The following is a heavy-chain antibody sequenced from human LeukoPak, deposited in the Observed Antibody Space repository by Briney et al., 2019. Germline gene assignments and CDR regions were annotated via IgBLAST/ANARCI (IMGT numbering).Heavy chain of an antibody. J-gene: IGHJ4*02. CDR3: ASTYYDFWSGYYRRNSIDY. V-gene: IGHV4-34*01. Sequence: SETLSLTCAVYGGSFSGYYWSWIRQPPGKGLEWIGEINHSGSTNYNPSLKSRVTISVDTSKNQFSLKLSSVTAADTAVYCCASTYYDFWSGYYRRNSIDYWGQGTLVTVSS. CDR1: GGSFSGYY. D-gene: IGHD3-3*01. CDR2: INHSGST.